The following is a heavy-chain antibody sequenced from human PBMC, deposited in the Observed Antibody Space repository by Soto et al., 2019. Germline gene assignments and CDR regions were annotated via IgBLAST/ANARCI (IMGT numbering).Heavy chain of an antibody. V-gene: IGHV1-18*04. J-gene: IGHJ4*02. Sequence: GASVKVSCKASGYTFTSYYMHWVRQAPGQGLEWMGWISAYNGNTNYAQKLQGRVTMTTDTSTSTAYMELRSLRSDDTAVYYCARWYYYDSSGYIDYWGQGTLVTVSS. CDR3: ARWYYYDSSGYIDY. CDR2: ISAYNGNT. CDR1: GYTFTSYY. D-gene: IGHD3-22*01.